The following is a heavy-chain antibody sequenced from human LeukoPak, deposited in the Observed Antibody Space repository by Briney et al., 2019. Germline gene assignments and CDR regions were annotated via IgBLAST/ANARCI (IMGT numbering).Heavy chain of an antibody. CDR1: GFTFRSDA. V-gene: IGHV3-64*01. J-gene: IGHJ6*02. CDR3: ARECYYYGMDV. Sequence: GGSLRLSCAASGFTFRSDAMRWLRQAPGKGLEYVSAISSNGGSTYYANSVKGRFTISRDNSENTLYLQMGSLRAEDMAVYYCARECYYYGMDVWGQGTTVTVSS. CDR2: ISSNGGST.